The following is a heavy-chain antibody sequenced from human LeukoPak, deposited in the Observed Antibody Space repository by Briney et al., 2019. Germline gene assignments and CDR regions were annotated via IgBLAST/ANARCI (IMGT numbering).Heavy chain of an antibody. D-gene: IGHD3-10*01. CDR1: GFTFSNYA. CDR2: ITSSSSNYI. Sequence: TTGGSLRLSCAASGFTFSNYAMNWVRQAPGKGLEWVSSITSSSSNYIYYADSVKGRFTISRDNAKNSLYLQMNSLRAEDTAVYYCARDFVYGSGRGEIDYWGQGTLVTVSS. J-gene: IGHJ4*02. V-gene: IGHV3-21*01. CDR3: ARDFVYGSGRGEIDY.